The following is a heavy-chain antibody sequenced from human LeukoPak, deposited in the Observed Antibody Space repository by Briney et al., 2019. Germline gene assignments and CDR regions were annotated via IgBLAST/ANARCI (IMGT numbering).Heavy chain of an antibody. D-gene: IGHD1-1*01. CDR2: IKSKTDGGTT. J-gene: IGHJ6*03. CDR1: GFTFSNAW. CDR3: TTDSVGTTGTTWDYYYYYMDV. Sequence: GGSLRLSCAASGFTFSNAWMSWVRQAPGKGLEWVGRIKSKTDGGTTDYAAPVKGRFTISRDDSKNTLYLQMNSLKTEDTAVYYCTTDSVGTTGTTWDYYYYYMDVWGKGTTVTVS. V-gene: IGHV3-15*01.